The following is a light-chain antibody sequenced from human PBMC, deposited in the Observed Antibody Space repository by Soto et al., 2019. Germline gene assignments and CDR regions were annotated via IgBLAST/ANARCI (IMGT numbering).Light chain of an antibody. Sequence: QSALTQPPSASGSPGQSVTISCTGTSSDVGGYSSVSWYQPHPGKAPKLMIYQVSKRPSGVPARFSGSTSGNTAPLPVSALQAEDEADYYCSSYAGSNNLVFGGGTKLTVL. CDR3: SSYAGSNNLV. V-gene: IGLV2-8*01. CDR1: SSDVGGYSS. J-gene: IGLJ3*02. CDR2: QVS.